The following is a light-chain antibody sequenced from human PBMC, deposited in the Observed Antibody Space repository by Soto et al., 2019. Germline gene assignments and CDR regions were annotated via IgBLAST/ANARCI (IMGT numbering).Light chain of an antibody. CDR3: QQADTFPIT. J-gene: IGKJ5*01. Sequence: DIQMTQSPSSVSASVGDRVTITCQASQGISRSLAWYQQKPGKAPKLLIYSASSLQSGVPSRFSGSGFGTDFTLTISSLQPEDFATYYCQQADTFPITFGQGTRLAIK. CDR1: QGISRS. V-gene: IGKV1D-12*01. CDR2: SAS.